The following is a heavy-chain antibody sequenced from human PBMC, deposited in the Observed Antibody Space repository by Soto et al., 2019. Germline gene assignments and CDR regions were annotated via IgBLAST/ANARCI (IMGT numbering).Heavy chain of an antibody. CDR3: AKEGTAMVTDY. CDR2: ISYDGSNK. Sequence: QVQLVESGGGVVQPGRSLRLSCAASGFTFSSYGMHWVRQAPGKGLEWVAVISYDGSNKYYADSVKGRFTISRDNSKNTLYLQMISLRAEDTAVYYCAKEGTAMVTDYWGQGTLVTVSS. CDR1: GFTFSSYG. V-gene: IGHV3-30*18. J-gene: IGHJ4*02. D-gene: IGHD5-18*01.